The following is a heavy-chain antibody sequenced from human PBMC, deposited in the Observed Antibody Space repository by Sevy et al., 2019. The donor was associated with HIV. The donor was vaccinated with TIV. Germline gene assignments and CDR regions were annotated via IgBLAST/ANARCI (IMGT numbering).Heavy chain of an antibody. CDR3: AREGAYCSSTSCYSGYAFDY. CDR1: GYTFTGYY. Sequence: ASVKVSCKASGYTFTGYYMHWVRQAPGQGLEWMGWINPNSGGTNYAQKFQGWVTMTRDTSISTAYMELSRLRSDDTAVYYCAREGAYCSSTSCYSGYAFDYWGQGTLVTVSS. J-gene: IGHJ4*02. CDR2: INPNSGGT. D-gene: IGHD2-2*02. V-gene: IGHV1-2*04.